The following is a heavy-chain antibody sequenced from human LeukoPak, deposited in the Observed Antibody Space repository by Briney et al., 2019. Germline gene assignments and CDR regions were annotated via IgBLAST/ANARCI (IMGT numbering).Heavy chain of an antibody. CDR1: GGSISSYY. D-gene: IGHD6-19*01. V-gene: IGHV4-59*08. Sequence: PSETLSLTCTVSGGSISSYYWSWIRQPPGKGLEWIGYIYYSGSTNCNPSLKSRVTISVDTSKNQFSLKLSSVTAADTAVYYCARLGYSSGWEYYFDYWGQGTLVTVSS. CDR3: ARLGYSSGWEYYFDY. CDR2: IYYSGST. J-gene: IGHJ4*02.